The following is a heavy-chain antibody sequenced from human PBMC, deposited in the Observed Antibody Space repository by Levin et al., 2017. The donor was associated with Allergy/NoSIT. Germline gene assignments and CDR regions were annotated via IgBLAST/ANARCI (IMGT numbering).Heavy chain of an antibody. Sequence: GGSLRLSCEVSGFIFSDYWMHWVRQAPGKGLVGVSQIITDGSSTNYADSVKGRFTISRDNAKNILYLHMNSVTAEDTAVYFCVREHSDSSSFDYWGQGTLVTVSS. CDR3: VREHSDSSSFDY. D-gene: IGHD3-22*01. CDR2: IITDGSST. J-gene: IGHJ4*02. CDR1: GFIFSDYW. V-gene: IGHV3-74*01.